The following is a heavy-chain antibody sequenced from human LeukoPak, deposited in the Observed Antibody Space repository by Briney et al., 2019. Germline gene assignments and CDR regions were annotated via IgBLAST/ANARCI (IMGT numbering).Heavy chain of an antibody. V-gene: IGHV4-34*01. J-gene: IGHJ5*02. Sequence: KSSETLSLTCAVYGGSFSGYYWSWIRQPPGKGLEWIGSIYYSGTTHYNPSLESRVTISVDTSKNQFSLKLASVTAADTAIYYCAKGAGGFSYYNWFDPWGQGTLVTVSS. CDR2: IYYSGTT. CDR3: AKGAGGFSYYNWFDP. D-gene: IGHD5-18*01. CDR1: GGSFSGYY.